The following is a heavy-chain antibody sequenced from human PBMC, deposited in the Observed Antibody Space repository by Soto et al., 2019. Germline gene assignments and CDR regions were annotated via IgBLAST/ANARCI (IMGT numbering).Heavy chain of an antibody. CDR2: IDYRGTT. Sequence: QVQLQESGPGLVKTSQTLSLTCTVSGGSISNGNYYWSWIRQHPEKCLEWIGYIDYRGTTHYNPSLESTVTISVDPSNNQVSLNLSSVTAADTAVYYCAREVKRPAAADAFDIWGQGTMVTVSS. CDR1: GGSISNGNYY. V-gene: IGHV4-31*01. CDR3: AREVKRPAAADAFDI. J-gene: IGHJ3*02. D-gene: IGHD2-2*01.